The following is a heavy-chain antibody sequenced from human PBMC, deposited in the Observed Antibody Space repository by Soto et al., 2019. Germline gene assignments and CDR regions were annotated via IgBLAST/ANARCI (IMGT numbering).Heavy chain of an antibody. J-gene: IGHJ5*02. CDR2: MNPNSGNT. V-gene: IGHV1-8*01. CDR1: GYTFTSYD. Sequence: QVQLVQSGAEVKKPGASVKVSCKASGYTFTSYDINWVRQATGQGLEYLGWMNPNSGNTGYVKKFQGRVTMTRDTYISPAYMELSSLRSEDTAVYFCARGVKYGAYSRWFDPWGQGTLVTVSS. D-gene: IGHD4-17*01. CDR3: ARGVKYGAYSRWFDP.